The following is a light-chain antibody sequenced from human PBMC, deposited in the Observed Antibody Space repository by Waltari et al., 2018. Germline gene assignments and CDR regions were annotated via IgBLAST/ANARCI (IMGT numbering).Light chain of an antibody. Sequence: QSALTQPASVSGSPGQSITISCSGTSSDIGSYNYVPWYQQQPGKAPKLMIYEVSMRPSGVSNRFFGSKSGNTASLTISGLQAEDECDYYCCSYAGSGSTFYVFGTGTKVTVL. J-gene: IGLJ1*01. CDR2: EVS. V-gene: IGLV2-23*02. CDR3: CSYAGSGSTFYV. CDR1: SSDIGSYNY.